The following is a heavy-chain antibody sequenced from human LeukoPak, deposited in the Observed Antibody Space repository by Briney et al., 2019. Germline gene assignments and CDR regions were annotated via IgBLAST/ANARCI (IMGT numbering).Heavy chain of an antibody. Sequence: GGSLRLSCAASGFTFSSYEMNWVRQAPGKGLEWVSYISSSGSTICYADSVKGRFTISRDNAKNSLYLQVNSLRAEDTAVYYCARDTGYFDYWGQGTLVTVSS. CDR3: ARDTGYFDY. CDR1: GFTFSSYE. CDR2: ISSSGSTI. V-gene: IGHV3-48*03. D-gene: IGHD4-17*01. J-gene: IGHJ4*02.